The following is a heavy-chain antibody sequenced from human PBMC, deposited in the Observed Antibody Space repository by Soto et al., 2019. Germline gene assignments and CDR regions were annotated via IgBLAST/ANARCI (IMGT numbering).Heavy chain of an antibody. CDR2: MNPNSGNT. Sequence: EASVKVSCKASGYTFTSYDINWVRQATGQGLEWMGWMNPNSGNTGYAQKFQGRVTMTRNTSISTAYMELSSLRSEDTAVYYCARVRGSYYDFWSGYYKQNWFDPWGQGTLVTVSS. V-gene: IGHV1-8*01. CDR3: ARVRGSYYDFWSGYYKQNWFDP. D-gene: IGHD3-3*01. CDR1: GYTFTSYD. J-gene: IGHJ5*02.